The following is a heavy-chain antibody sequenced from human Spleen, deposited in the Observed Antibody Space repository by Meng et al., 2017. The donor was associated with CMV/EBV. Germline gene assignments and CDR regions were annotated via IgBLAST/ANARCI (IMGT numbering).Heavy chain of an antibody. CDR1: GVTVSIYA. Sequence: SCAASGVTVSIYAMHWVRQAPGKGLEYLSAINSNGLSTYYADSVKGRFTISRDNSKNTLWLQMGSLRSEDMAVYYCARSADNWYFDLWGRGTLVTVSS. J-gene: IGHJ2*01. V-gene: IGHV3-64*02. CDR2: INSNGLST. D-gene: IGHD2-15*01. CDR3: ARSADNWYFDL.